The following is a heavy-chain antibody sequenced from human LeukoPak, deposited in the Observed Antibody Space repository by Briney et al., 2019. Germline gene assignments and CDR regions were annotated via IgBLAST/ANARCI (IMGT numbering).Heavy chain of an antibody. V-gene: IGHV4-59*01. Sequence: SETLSLTCTVSGGSISSYYWSWIRQPPGKGLDWIGYIYYSGRTNYNPSLNSRVTMSVDTSKRQSSLNLTSVTAADTAVYYCARDSSAGLEYWGQGTLVTVSS. D-gene: IGHD4/OR15-4a*01. CDR1: GGSISSYY. CDR2: IYYSGRT. J-gene: IGHJ4*02. CDR3: ARDSSAGLEY.